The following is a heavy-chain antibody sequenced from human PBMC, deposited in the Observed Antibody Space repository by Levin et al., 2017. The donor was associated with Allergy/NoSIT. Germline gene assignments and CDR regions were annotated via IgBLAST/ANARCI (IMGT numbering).Heavy chain of an antibody. CDR1: GGSFSGYY. D-gene: IGHD6-13*01. CDR3: ARAPPYSSSHLPSDY. J-gene: IGHJ4*02. CDR2: INHSGST. Sequence: SQTLSLTCAVYGGSFSGYYWSWIRQPPGKGLEWIGEINHSGSTNYNPSLKSRVTISVDTSKNQFSLKLSSVTAADTAVYYCARAPPYSSSHLPSDYWGQGTLVTVSS. V-gene: IGHV4-34*01.